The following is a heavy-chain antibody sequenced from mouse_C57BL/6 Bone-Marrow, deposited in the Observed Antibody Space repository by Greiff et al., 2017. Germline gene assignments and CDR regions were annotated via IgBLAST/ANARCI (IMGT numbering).Heavy chain of an antibody. J-gene: IGHJ2*01. CDR1: GFNIKDYY. CDR3: AREGGPNGDY. V-gene: IGHV14-2*01. CDR2: IDPEDGET. D-gene: IGHD4-1*01. Sequence: VQLQQSGAELVKPGASVKLSCTASGFNIKDYYMHWVKQRTEQGLEWIGRIDPEDGETKYAPKFQGKATLTSDTSSSTAYMQLSSLTSEDSAIYFCAREGGPNGDYWGQGTTLTVSS.